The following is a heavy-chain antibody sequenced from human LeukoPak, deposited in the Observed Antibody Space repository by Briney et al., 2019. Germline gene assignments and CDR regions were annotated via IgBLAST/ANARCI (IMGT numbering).Heavy chain of an antibody. J-gene: IGHJ3*02. CDR3: ATVKWLRAFDI. Sequence: GASVKVSCKASGYNFNDYYIYWVRQAPGHGLESMGYIHPDGGSTNYAQKFQGRVTMTSDMSTNTVYMELRSLRSEDTAVYYCATVKWLRAFDIWGQGTMVTVSS. D-gene: IGHD6-19*01. CDR2: IHPDGGST. V-gene: IGHV1-46*02. CDR1: GYNFNDYY.